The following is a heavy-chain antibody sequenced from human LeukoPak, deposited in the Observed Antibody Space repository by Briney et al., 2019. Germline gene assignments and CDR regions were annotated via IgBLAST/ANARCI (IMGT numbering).Heavy chain of an antibody. CDR2: ISSSSSTI. CDR3: ARDRGYCSGGSCYLGSNWFDP. Sequence: GGSLRLSCAASGFTFSSYSMNWVRQAPGKGLEWVSYISSSSSTIYYADSVKGRFTISRDNAKNSLYLQMNSLRAEDTAVYYCARDRGYCSGGSCYLGSNWFDPWGQGTLVTVSS. CDR1: GFTFSSYS. J-gene: IGHJ5*02. V-gene: IGHV3-48*04. D-gene: IGHD2-15*01.